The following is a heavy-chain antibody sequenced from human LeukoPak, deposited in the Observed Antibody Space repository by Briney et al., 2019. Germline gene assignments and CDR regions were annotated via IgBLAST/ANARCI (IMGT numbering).Heavy chain of an antibody. V-gene: IGHV1-69*04. CDR2: IIPILGIA. Sequence: GASVKVSCKASGGTFSSYAISWVRQAPGQGLEWMGRIIPILGIANYAQKFQGRVTITADKSTSTAYTELSSLRSEDTAVYYCARGIAVANWFDPWGQGTLVTVSS. CDR1: GGTFSSYA. J-gene: IGHJ5*02. CDR3: ARGIAVANWFDP. D-gene: IGHD6-19*01.